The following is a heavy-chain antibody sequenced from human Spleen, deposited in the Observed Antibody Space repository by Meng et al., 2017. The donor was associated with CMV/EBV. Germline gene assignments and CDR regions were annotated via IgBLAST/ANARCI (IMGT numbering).Heavy chain of an antibody. V-gene: IGHV3-11*04. Sequence: GESLKISCAASGFSFSDYYMSWIRQAPGKGLEWVSYITSSGGMMYYADSVKGRFTISRDSAKNSVYLQMNSLRAEDTAVYYCASAPAGFGYWGQGTLVTVSS. D-gene: IGHD6-13*01. CDR3: ASAPAGFGY. CDR2: ITSSGGMM. CDR1: GFSFSDYY. J-gene: IGHJ4*02.